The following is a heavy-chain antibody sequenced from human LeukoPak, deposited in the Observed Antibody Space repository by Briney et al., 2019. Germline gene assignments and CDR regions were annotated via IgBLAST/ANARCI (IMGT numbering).Heavy chain of an antibody. D-gene: IGHD4-17*01. CDR1: GGSISSSSYY. J-gene: IGHJ4*02. Sequence: PSETLSLTCTVSGGSISSSSYYWGWIRQPPGKGLEWIGSIYYSGSTYYNPSLKSRVTISVDTSKNQFSLKLSSVTAADTAVYYCAISAVGYGDYPQFDYWGQGTLVTVSS. CDR2: IYYSGST. CDR3: AISAVGYGDYPQFDY. V-gene: IGHV4-39*07.